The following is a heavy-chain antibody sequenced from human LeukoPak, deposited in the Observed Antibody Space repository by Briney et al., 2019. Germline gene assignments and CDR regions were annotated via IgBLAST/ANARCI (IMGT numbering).Heavy chain of an antibody. D-gene: IGHD4-11*01. V-gene: IGHV3-33*08. CDR3: ARDGTVTAGPFDP. Sequence: GGSLRLSCAASGFTLSSYAMHWVRQAPGKGLGWVAFIWYDGSNKYYADSVKGRFTISRDNSKNTLYLQMNSLRVEDTAVYYCARDGTVTAGPFDPWGQGTLVTVSS. J-gene: IGHJ5*02. CDR2: IWYDGSNK. CDR1: GFTLSSYA.